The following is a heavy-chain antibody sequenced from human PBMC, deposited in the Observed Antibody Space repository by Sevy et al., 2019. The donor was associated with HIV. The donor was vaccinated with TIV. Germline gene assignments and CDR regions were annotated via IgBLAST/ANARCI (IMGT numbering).Heavy chain of an antibody. Sequence: KQSQTLSLTCVISGDSVSSNRAAWNWIRQSPSRGLEWLGRTYYRSKWYTDYAVSVKSRITINPDTSKNQVSLQLNYVTPEDTAVYYCTRGAHSLDYWGQGTLVTVSS. J-gene: IGHJ4*02. CDR1: GDSVSSNRAA. D-gene: IGHD2-15*01. CDR2: TYYRSKWYT. CDR3: TRGAHSLDY. V-gene: IGHV6-1*01.